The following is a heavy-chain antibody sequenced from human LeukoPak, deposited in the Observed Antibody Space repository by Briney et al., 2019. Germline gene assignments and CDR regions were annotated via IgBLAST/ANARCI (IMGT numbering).Heavy chain of an antibody. CDR1: GGSISSGGYS. Sequence: PSGTLSLTCAVSGGSISSGGYSWSWIRQPPGKGLEWIGYIYHSGSTYYNPSLKSRVTISVDRSKNQFSLKLSSVTAADTAVYYCASRVPLDYFDYWGQGTLVTVSS. J-gene: IGHJ4*02. D-gene: IGHD1-1*01. V-gene: IGHV4-30-2*01. CDR3: ASRVPLDYFDY. CDR2: IYHSGST.